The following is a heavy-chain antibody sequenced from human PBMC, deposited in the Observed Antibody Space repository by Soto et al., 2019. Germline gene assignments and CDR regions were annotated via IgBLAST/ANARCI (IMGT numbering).Heavy chain of an antibody. CDR3: EKLRTSRHTTGGFDP. CDR2: ISGSGGST. CDR1: GFTFRSSA. J-gene: IGHJ5*02. Sequence: GSLILSCAACGFTFRSSAMSWVRQAPGKGLEWVSAISGSGGSTYYADSVKGRFTISRDNSKNTLYLQMNSLRAEDTAVYYCEKLRTSRHTTGGFDPWGQGTLVTVYS. D-gene: IGHD2-2*01. V-gene: IGHV3-23*01.